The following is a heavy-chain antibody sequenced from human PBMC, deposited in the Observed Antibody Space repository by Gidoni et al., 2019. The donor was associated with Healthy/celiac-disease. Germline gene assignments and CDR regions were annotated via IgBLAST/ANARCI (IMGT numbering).Heavy chain of an antibody. J-gene: IGHJ4*02. V-gene: IGHV3-9*01. D-gene: IGHD1-26*01. Sequence: EVQLVESGGGLVQPGRSLRLSCAASGCTFDDYAMHWVRQAPGKGLEWASGISWNSGSIGYADSVKGRFTISRDNAKNSLYLQMNSLRAEDTALYYCAKARSYYYFDYWGQGTLVTVSS. CDR1: GCTFDDYA. CDR2: ISWNSGSI. CDR3: AKARSYYYFDY.